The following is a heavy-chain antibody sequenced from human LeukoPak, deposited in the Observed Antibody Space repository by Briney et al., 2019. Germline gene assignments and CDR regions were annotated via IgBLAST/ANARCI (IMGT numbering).Heavy chain of an antibody. J-gene: IGHJ4*02. CDR2: IWYHGSNK. CDR1: GFTFSSYG. D-gene: IGHD4-17*01. CDR3: SRDPADYGDYSYFDY. V-gene: IGHV3-33*01. Sequence: GGSLRLSWAAAGFTFSSYGMHWVRQAPGKGLEWVAVIWYHGSNKYYADSVKGRFTISRDNSKNTLFLQMNSLRAEDTAVYYCSRDPADYGDYSYFDYWGQGTLVTVSS.